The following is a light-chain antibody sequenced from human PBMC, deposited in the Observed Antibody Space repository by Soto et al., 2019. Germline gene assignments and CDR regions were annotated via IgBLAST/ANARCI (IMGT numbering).Light chain of an antibody. CDR1: QTIRRW. CDR2: DAS. V-gene: IGKV1-5*01. CDR3: QQYNSYSRT. J-gene: IGKJ1*01. Sequence: IKMTQSPSPLSGSVGERFTXTCRASQTIRRWLAWYQQEPRKAPKLLXYDASSLEGGAPPRCSGSGSATEFTRTISSLQHDDFATYYRQQYNSYSRTFGQGTKVDI.